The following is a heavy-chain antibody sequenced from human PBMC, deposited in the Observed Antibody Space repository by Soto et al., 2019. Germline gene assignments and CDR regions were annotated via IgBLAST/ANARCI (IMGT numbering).Heavy chain of an antibody. CDR3: AKAHRRITMIVVAPNWFDP. D-gene: IGHD3-22*01. Sequence: GGSLRLSCAASGFTFSSYAMSWVRQAPGKGLEWVSGISGSGGSTYYADSVKGRFTVSRDNSKNTLYLQMNSLRAEDTAVYYCAKAHRRITMIVVAPNWFDPWGQGTLVTVYS. CDR2: ISGSGGST. CDR1: GFTFSSYA. J-gene: IGHJ5*02. V-gene: IGHV3-23*01.